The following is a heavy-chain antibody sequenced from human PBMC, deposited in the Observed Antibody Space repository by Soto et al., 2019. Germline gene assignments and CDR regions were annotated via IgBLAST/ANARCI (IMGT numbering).Heavy chain of an antibody. CDR3: ARDLTTYYYGSGSQSNWFDP. Sequence: ASVKVSCKASGYTFTGYYMHWVRQAPGQGLEWMGGINAGNGKANYSQKFQGRVTITRDTSASTAYMELSSLRSEDTAVYYCARDLTTYYYGSGSQSNWFDPWGQGTLVTVSS. CDR1: GYTFTGYY. CDR2: INAGNGKA. V-gene: IGHV1-3*01. J-gene: IGHJ5*02. D-gene: IGHD3-10*01.